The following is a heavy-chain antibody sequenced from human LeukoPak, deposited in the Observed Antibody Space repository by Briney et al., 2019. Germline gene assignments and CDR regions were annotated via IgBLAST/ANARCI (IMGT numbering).Heavy chain of an antibody. D-gene: IGHD6-25*01. CDR2: IKQDGGEK. J-gene: IGHJ4*02. CDR3: ARDLYNSASR. CDR1: GFTFSSSW. V-gene: IGHV3-7*03. Sequence: GGSLRLSCAASGFTFSSSWMTWVRQAPGKGLEWVANIKQDGGEKYYVDSVKGRFTIFRDNAKNSLYLQMNSLRADDTAVYYCARDLYNSASRWGQGTLVTVSS.